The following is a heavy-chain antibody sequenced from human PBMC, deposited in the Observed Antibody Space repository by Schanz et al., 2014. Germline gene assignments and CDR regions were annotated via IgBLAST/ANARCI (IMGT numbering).Heavy chain of an antibody. Sequence: QVQLVESGGGVVQPGRSLRLSCAASGFTFTNYNINWVRQAPGKGLEWVALISYDGNNKFYTDSVKGRFTISRDNSRNTLYLEIDTLRPEDTAVYFCAREMDTAIGDYWGQGTLVTVSS. CDR2: ISYDGNNK. J-gene: IGHJ4*02. CDR3: AREMDTAIGDY. V-gene: IGHV3-30*03. CDR1: GFTFTNYN. D-gene: IGHD5-18*01.